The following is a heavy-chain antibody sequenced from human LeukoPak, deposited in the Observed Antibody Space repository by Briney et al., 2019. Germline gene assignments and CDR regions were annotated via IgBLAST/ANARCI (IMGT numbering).Heavy chain of an antibody. CDR2: ISSSSSLI. V-gene: IGHV3-11*01. Sequence: PGGSLRLSCSASGFTLSRHYMSWVRQAPGKGLEWVSYISSSSSLIYYADSVEGRFTISRDNARNSLYLQMNSLRAEDTAVYYCARDWGTAAARTSLFDYWGQGTLVTVSS. CDR1: GFTLSRHY. CDR3: ARDWGTAAARTSLFDY. J-gene: IGHJ4*02. D-gene: IGHD6-13*01.